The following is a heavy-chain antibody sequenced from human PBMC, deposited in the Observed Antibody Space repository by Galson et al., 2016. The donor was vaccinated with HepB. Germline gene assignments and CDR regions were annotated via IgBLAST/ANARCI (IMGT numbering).Heavy chain of an antibody. CDR3: ARDLWRGGRIDY. CDR2: ISGSGVNA. J-gene: IGHJ4*02. D-gene: IGHD4-23*01. V-gene: IGHV3-23*01. Sequence: SLRLSCAASGFTFSTYAMSWVRQAPVKGLEWVSAISGSGVNAHYADSVKGRFTISRDNAKNTLYLQMNSLRAEDTAVYYCARDLWRGGRIDYWGQGTLVTVSS. CDR1: GFTFSTYA.